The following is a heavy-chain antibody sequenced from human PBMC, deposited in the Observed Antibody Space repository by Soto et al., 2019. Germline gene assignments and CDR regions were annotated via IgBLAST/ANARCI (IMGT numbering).Heavy chain of an antibody. J-gene: IGHJ5*02. V-gene: IGHV3-23*01. Sequence: VGSLRLSCAASGFTFSSYAMSWVRQAPGKGLEWVSAISGSGGSTYYADSVKGRFTISRDNSKNTLYLQMNSLRAEDTAVYYCAKAALRYFDWSPAGDPWGQGTLVTVSS. D-gene: IGHD3-9*01. CDR3: AKAALRYFDWSPAGDP. CDR1: GFTFSSYA. CDR2: ISGSGGST.